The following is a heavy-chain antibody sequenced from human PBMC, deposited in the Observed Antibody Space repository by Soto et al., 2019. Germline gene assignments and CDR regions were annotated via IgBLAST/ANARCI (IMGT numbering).Heavy chain of an antibody. V-gene: IGHV4-4*02. D-gene: IGHD3-10*01. CDR2: IYHTGST. J-gene: IGHJ4*02. CDR1: GGSIDSSNW. CDR3: ARDPSRGLPDY. Sequence: QVQLQESGPGLVKPSGTLSLTCAVSGGSIDSSNWWSWVRQPPGKGLEWIGEIYHTGSTNYKPSLKSRVTISVHKSRHEFSLKLNSVTAADTAVYYCARDPSRGLPDYWGQGTLVTVSS.